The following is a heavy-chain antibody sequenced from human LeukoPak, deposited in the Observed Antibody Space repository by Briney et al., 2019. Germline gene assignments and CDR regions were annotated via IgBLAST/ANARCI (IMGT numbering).Heavy chain of an antibody. J-gene: IGHJ4*02. V-gene: IGHV1-24*01. D-gene: IGHD3-22*01. CDR3: ATVVMYYDSSGYYQYYFDY. Sequence: ASVKVSCKVSGYTLTELSMHWVRQAPGKGLEWMGGFDPEDGETIYAQKFQGRVTITEDTSTDTAYMELSSLRSEDTAVYYCATVVMYYDSSGYYQYYFDYWGQRTLVTVSS. CDR1: GYTLTELS. CDR2: FDPEDGET.